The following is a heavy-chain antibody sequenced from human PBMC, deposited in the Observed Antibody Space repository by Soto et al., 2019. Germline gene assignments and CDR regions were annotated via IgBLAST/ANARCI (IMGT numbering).Heavy chain of an antibody. CDR3: ARGSQLERDALDI. Sequence: QVQLQESGPGLVKPSQTLSLTCSVSGVSINSGGYYWSWIRHHPGKGLEWIGYIYYTGHTFYNPSRTSRVAMSLDTSKNQFSLKLSSVTAADTAVYYCARGSQLERDALDIWGQGTMVTVSS. CDR1: GVSINSGGYY. J-gene: IGHJ3*02. D-gene: IGHD1-1*01. V-gene: IGHV4-31*03. CDR2: IYYTGHT.